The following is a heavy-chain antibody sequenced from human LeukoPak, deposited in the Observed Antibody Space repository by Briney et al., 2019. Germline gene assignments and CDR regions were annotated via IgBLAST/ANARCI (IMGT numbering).Heavy chain of an antibody. D-gene: IGHD6-19*01. Sequence: GASVKVSCKASGYTFTAYYIHWLRQAPGQGPEWMGWIKPDSGSSHYAQKFQGRVTMTRDTSSNSAYMELTRLKSDDTAVYYCARARVPIAVAGLYYFDYWGQGALVTVSS. V-gene: IGHV1-2*02. CDR2: IKPDSGSS. J-gene: IGHJ4*02. CDR3: ARARVPIAVAGLYYFDY. CDR1: GYTFTAYY.